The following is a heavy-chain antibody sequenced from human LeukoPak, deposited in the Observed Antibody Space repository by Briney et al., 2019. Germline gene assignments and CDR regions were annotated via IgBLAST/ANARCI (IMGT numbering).Heavy chain of an antibody. CDR3: AKGRLVVTALDY. V-gene: IGHV3-30*04. J-gene: IGHJ4*02. CDR2: IFYDGTIY. D-gene: IGHD2-21*02. Sequence: GGSLRLSCTASGFTFDNFAMHWVRQAPGKGLEWVAVIFYDGTIYYYADSVKGRFTISRDNSKNTLYLQMNSLRAEDTAVYYCAKGRLVVTALDYWVQGTLVTVSS. CDR1: GFTFDNFA.